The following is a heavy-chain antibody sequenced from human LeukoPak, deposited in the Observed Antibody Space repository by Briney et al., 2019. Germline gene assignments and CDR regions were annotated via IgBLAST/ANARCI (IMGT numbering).Heavy chain of an antibody. CDR2: ITSSGGNT. CDR1: GSTFYNYA. D-gene: IGHD1-14*01. CDR3: AKDPEGPTY. J-gene: IGHJ4*02. V-gene: IGHV3-23*01. Sequence: GGSLRLSCAASGSTFYNYAMTWVRQGPGKGLEWVSSITSSGGNTYYADSVKGRFTISRDNSKNTLYLQMNSLRAEDTALYYCAKDPEGPTYWGQGTLVTVSS.